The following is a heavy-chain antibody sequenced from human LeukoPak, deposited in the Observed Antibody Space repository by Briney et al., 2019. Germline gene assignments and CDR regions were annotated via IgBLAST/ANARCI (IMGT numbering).Heavy chain of an antibody. Sequence: PGGSLRLSCAASGFTFSSYSMNWVRQAPGKGLEWVSSISSTSGYIYYADSVKGRFAISRDNAKNSLYLQMNSLRAEDTAVYYCARRFDHWGQGTLVTVSS. CDR1: GFTFSSYS. J-gene: IGHJ4*02. CDR2: ISSTSGYI. V-gene: IGHV3-21*01. CDR3: ARRFDH.